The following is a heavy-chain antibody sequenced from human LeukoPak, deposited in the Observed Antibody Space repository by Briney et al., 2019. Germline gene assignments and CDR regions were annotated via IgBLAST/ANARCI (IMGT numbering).Heavy chain of an antibody. CDR3: ARDRITLPDY. D-gene: IGHD3-16*01. Sequence: GGSLRLSCAASGFTFSSYAMHWVRQAPGKGLEWVAVISYDGSNKYHADSVKGRFTISRDNSKNTLYLQMNSLRAEDTAVYYCARDRITLPDYWGQGTLVTVSS. V-gene: IGHV3-30*04. J-gene: IGHJ4*02. CDR2: ISYDGSNK. CDR1: GFTFSSYA.